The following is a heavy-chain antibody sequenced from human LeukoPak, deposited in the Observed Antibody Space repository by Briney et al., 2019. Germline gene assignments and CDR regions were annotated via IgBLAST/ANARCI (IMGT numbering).Heavy chain of an antibody. CDR3: AREMIIAVAGTYYYYGMDV. CDR2: IWYDGSNK. D-gene: IGHD6-19*01. CDR1: GFTFSSYG. V-gene: IGHV3-33*01. J-gene: IGHJ6*02. Sequence: GGSLRLSCAASGFTFSSYGMHWVRQAPGKGLERVAVIWYDGSNKYYADSVKGRFTISRDNSKNTLYLQMNSLRAEDTAVYYCAREMIIAVAGTYYYYGMDVWGQGTTVTVSS.